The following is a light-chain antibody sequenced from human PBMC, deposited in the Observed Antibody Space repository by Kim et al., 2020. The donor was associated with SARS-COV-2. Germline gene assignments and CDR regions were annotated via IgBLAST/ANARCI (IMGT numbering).Light chain of an antibody. Sequence: QSALTQPASVSGSPGQSITISCTGTSSDVGSYNLVSWYQQHPGKAPKLMIYEVSKRPSGVSNRFSGSKSGNTASLTISGLQAEDEADYYCCSCAAPVVFGGGTQLTVL. V-gene: IGLV2-23*02. CDR3: CSCAAPVV. CDR2: EVS. J-gene: IGLJ2*01. CDR1: SSDVGSYNL.